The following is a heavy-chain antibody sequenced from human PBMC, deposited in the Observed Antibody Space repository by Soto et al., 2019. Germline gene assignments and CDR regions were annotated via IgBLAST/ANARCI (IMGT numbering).Heavy chain of an antibody. CDR3: ARAIGPTLFDY. CDR2: IGTAGDT. CDR1: GFTFSSYD. J-gene: IGHJ4*02. V-gene: IGHV3-13*04. Sequence: QTGGSQRLSCSASGFTFSSYDMHWVRQGPGKGLEWVSAIGTAGDTNYAGSVKGRFTISRENAKNSLYLQMNSLRAGDTAIYFCARAIGPTLFDYWGQGTLVTVSS. D-gene: IGHD3-22*01.